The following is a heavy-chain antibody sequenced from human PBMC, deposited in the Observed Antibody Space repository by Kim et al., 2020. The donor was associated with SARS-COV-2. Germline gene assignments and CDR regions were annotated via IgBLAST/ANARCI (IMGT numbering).Heavy chain of an antibody. Sequence: SETLSLTCTVSGGSISSGDYYWSWIRQPPGKGLEWIGYIYYSGSTYYNPSLKSRVTISVDTSKNQFSLKLSSVTAADTAVYYCAREAPYGSGSYYYYFDYWGQGTLVTVSS. CDR3: AREAPYGSGSYYYYFDY. J-gene: IGHJ4*02. D-gene: IGHD3-10*01. CDR1: GGSISSGDYY. CDR2: IYYSGST. V-gene: IGHV4-30-4*01.